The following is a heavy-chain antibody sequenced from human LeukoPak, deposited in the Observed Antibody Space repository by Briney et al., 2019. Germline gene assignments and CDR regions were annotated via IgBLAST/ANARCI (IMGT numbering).Heavy chain of an antibody. Sequence: PGGSLRLSCAASGFTFSDYYMSWIRQAPGKGLEWVSYISSSGSTIYYADSVKGRFTISRDNSKNTLYLQMGSLRAEDMAVYYCARDGSAVGEMRAFDIWGQGTMVTVSS. J-gene: IGHJ3*02. D-gene: IGHD1-26*01. CDR2: ISSSGSTI. CDR1: GFTFSDYY. CDR3: ARDGSAVGEMRAFDI. V-gene: IGHV3-11*04.